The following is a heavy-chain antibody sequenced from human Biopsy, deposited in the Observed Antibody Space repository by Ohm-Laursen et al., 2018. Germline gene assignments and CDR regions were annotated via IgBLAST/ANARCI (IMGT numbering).Heavy chain of an antibody. V-gene: IGHV3-21*01. CDR2: IAIGSIYV. CDR1: GLTFSDFS. J-gene: IGHJ4*02. CDR3: ARWDY. Sequence: SLRLSCAAVGLTFSDFSMNWVRQAPGKGLEWVSSIAIGSIYVYYADSVKGRFTISRDNAKNSLYLQMNSLRVEDTAVYYCARWDYWGQGTLVTVSS.